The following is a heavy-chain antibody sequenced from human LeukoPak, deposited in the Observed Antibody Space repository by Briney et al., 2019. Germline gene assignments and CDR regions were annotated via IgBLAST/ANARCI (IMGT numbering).Heavy chain of an antibody. CDR2: ISAYNGNT. CDR3: ARDGVWGSYRHVTDY. J-gene: IGHJ4*02. D-gene: IGHD3-16*02. V-gene: IGHV1-18*01. Sequence: ASVKVSCKASGYTFTSYGMSWVRQAPGQGLEWMGWISAYNGNTNYAQKLQGRVTMTTDTSTSTAYMELRSLRSDDTAVYYCARDGVWGSYRHVTDYWGQGTLVTVSS. CDR1: GYTFTSYG.